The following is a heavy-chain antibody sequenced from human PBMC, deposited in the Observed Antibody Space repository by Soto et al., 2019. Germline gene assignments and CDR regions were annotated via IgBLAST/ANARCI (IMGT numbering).Heavy chain of an antibody. CDR3: ARAGXYYGSGSYITRLYGMDV. Sequence: SPTLSLTCPISGDSVSSNSAAWNWIRQSPSRGLEWLGRTYYRSKWYNDYAVSVKSRITINPDTSKNQFSLQLNSVTPEDTAVYYCARAGXYYGSGSYITRLYGMDVWGQGTTVTVSS. J-gene: IGHJ6*02. CDR1: GDSVSSNSAA. V-gene: IGHV6-1*01. D-gene: IGHD3-10*01. CDR2: TYYRSKWYN.